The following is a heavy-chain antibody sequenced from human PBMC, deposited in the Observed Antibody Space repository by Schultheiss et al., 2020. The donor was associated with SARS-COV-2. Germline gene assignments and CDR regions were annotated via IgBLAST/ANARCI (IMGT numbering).Heavy chain of an antibody. V-gene: IGHV1-8*02. J-gene: IGHJ3*02. CDR3: ARVQTTVVTRGAFDI. CDR1: GYTFTGYY. Sequence: ASVKVSCKASGYTFTGYYMHWVRQATGQGLEWMGWMNPNSGNTGYAQKFQGRVTMTRNTSISTAYMELSSLRSEDTAVYYCARVQTTVVTRGAFDIWGQGTMVTVSS. D-gene: IGHD4-23*01. CDR2: MNPNSGNT.